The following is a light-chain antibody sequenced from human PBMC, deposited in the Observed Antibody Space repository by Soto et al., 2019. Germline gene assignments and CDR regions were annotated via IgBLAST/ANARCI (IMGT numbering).Light chain of an antibody. V-gene: IGKV3-20*01. CDR3: QQYGSSPWT. J-gene: IGKJ1*01. CDR2: GTS. Sequence: ETVMTQSPATLSLSPGERATLSCRASQSVGSSYLAWYQQKPGQAPRVLIYGTSSRATGIPDRFSGSGSGTDFTLTISRLEPEDFAVYYCQQYGSSPWTFGQGTKVDIK. CDR1: QSVGSSY.